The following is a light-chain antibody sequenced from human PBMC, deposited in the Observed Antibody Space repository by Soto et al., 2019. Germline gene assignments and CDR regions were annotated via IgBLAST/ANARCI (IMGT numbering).Light chain of an antibody. V-gene: IGKV3-20*01. CDR1: QSVSSSY. CDR2: GAS. CDR3: QQYGSSPLT. Sequence: IELTQSPGTLSLPPGERATLSCRASQSVSSSYLAWYQQKPGKAPRLLIYGASSRATGIPDRFSGSGSGTDFTLTISRLEPEDFAVYYCQQYGSSPLTFGGGTKVEIK. J-gene: IGKJ4*01.